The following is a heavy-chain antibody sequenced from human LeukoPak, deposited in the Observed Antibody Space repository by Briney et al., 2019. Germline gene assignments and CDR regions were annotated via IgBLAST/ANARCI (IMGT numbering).Heavy chain of an antibody. J-gene: IGHJ4*02. Sequence: GGSLRLSCAASGFTFTNYALHWVRQAPGKGLEWVAVISYDGTNKYYADSVKGRFTISRDNSKNTLSLQMNSLRAEDTALYYCARGFVLGAAKNYFDYWGQGTLVTVSS. CDR3: ARGFVLGAAKNYFDY. CDR1: GFTFTNYA. CDR2: ISYDGTNK. D-gene: IGHD2-21*02. V-gene: IGHV3-30-3*01.